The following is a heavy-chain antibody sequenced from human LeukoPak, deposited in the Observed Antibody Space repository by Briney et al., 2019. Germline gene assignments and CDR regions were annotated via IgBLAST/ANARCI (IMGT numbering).Heavy chain of an antibody. V-gene: IGHV1-3*03. CDR2: INAGNGNT. Sequence: ASVKVSCKASGYTFTSYAMHWVRQAPGQRLEWMGWINAGNGNTKYSQEFQGRVTITRDTSASTAYMELSSLRSEDTAVYYCASGRISRNYYYYMDVWGKGTTVTISS. CDR1: GYTFTSYA. CDR3: ASGRISRNYYYYMDV. J-gene: IGHJ6*03. D-gene: IGHD2-15*01.